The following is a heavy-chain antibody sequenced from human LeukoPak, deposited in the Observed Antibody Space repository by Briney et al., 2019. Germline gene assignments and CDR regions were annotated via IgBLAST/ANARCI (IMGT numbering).Heavy chain of an antibody. CDR1: GFTLSSAW. J-gene: IGHJ5*02. CDR3: AKYCISADCYANWFGP. Sequence: GGSLRLSCAGSGFTLSSAWMTWVRQAPGKGLEWVGLSKSKTDGGTTDYAAPVKGRFTISRDDSKNTLYLQMNSLKTEDTAVYYCAKYCISADCYANWFGPWGQGTLVAVSS. CDR2: SKSKTDGGTT. D-gene: IGHD2-2*01. V-gene: IGHV3-15*01.